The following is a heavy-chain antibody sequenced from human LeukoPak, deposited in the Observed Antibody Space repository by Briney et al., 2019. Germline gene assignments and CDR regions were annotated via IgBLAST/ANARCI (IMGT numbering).Heavy chain of an antibody. Sequence: GSLRLSCAASGFTFIGYAMSWVRQAPGKGLEWVSAISTSGGSTYYADSVKGRFTISRDNSKNTLYLQMNSLRAEDTAVYYCAKEALQSLRYSYISNFDYWGQGTLVTGSS. CDR3: AKEALQSLRYSYISNFDY. CDR2: ISTSGGST. J-gene: IGHJ4*02. D-gene: IGHD5-18*01. V-gene: IGHV3-23*01. CDR1: GFTFIGYA.